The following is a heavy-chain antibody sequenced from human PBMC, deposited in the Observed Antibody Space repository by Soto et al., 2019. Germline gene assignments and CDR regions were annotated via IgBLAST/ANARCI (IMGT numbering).Heavy chain of an antibody. CDR1: GGTLSSYS. CDR3: GRVRGEGQQLVT. V-gene: IGHV1-69*02. CDR2: IIPIVGIA. Sequence: QVQLVQSGAEVKKPGSSVKVSCKASGGTLSSYSISWVRQAPGQGLEWMGRIIPIVGIANYAQKFQGRVTVTADTSTSTAYMELSSLRSEDTAVFYCGRVRGEGQQLVTWGQGTLVTVSS. J-gene: IGHJ5*02. D-gene: IGHD6-6*01.